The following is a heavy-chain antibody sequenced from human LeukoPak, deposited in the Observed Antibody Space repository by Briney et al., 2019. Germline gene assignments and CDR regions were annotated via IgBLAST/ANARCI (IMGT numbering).Heavy chain of an antibody. J-gene: IGHJ6*02. CDR3: ARGLGAAAPYGMDV. V-gene: IGHV1-2*02. Sequence: ASVKVSCKASGGTFSSYAISWVRQAPGQGLEWMGWINPNSGGTNYAQKFQGRVTMTRDTSISTAYMELSRLRSDDTAVYYCARGLGAAAPYGMDVWGQGTTVTVSS. D-gene: IGHD2-2*01. CDR2: INPNSGGT. CDR1: GGTFSSYA.